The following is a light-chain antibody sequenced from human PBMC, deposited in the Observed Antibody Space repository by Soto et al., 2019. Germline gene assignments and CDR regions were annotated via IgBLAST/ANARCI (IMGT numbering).Light chain of an antibody. CDR1: QGINSW. CDR2: AAS. J-gene: IGKJ4*01. Sequence: DIQMTQSPSSVSASVGDRVTITCRASQGINSWLAWYQQKPAKPPKLLIYAASSLQSGVPSRFSSSRSGTDFTLTISSLQPEDFATYYCQQTNSFPLTFGGGTKVEIK. V-gene: IGKV1D-12*01. CDR3: QQTNSFPLT.